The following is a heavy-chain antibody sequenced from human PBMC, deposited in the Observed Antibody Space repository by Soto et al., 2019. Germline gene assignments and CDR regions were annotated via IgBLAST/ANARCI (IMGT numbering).Heavy chain of an antibody. D-gene: IGHD3-22*01. CDR3: ARLTYYYDSSGYYPHPYFDY. J-gene: IGHJ4*02. Sequence: PSETLSLTCTVSGGSISSSSYYWGWIRQPPGKGLEWIGSIYYSGSTYYNPSLKSRVTISVDTSTNQFSLKLSSVTAADTAVYYCARLTYYYDSSGYYPHPYFDYWGQGTLVTVSS. V-gene: IGHV4-39*01. CDR2: IYYSGST. CDR1: GGSISSSSYY.